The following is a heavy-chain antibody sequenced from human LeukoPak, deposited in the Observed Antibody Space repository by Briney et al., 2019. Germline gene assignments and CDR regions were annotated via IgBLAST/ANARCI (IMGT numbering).Heavy chain of an antibody. J-gene: IGHJ4*02. D-gene: IGHD4-17*01. CDR1: GFTFGSYW. Sequence: PGGSLRLSCAASGFTFGSYWMSWVRQAPGKGLEWVANIKQDESEKYYGDSVKGRFIISRDNAKNSLYLQMNSLRAEDTAIYYCATQHYGLFDYWGQGTLVSVSS. CDR2: IKQDESEK. CDR3: ATQHYGLFDY. V-gene: IGHV3-7*01.